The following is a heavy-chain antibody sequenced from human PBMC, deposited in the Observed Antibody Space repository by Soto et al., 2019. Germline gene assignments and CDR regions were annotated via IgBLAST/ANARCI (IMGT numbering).Heavy chain of an antibody. CDR2: IIPIFGTA. V-gene: IGHV1-69*13. D-gene: IGHD2-2*03. CDR1: GGTLSSYA. CDR3: ARSGYCSSTSCYPAWGYYYYGMDV. J-gene: IGHJ6*02. Sequence: SVKVSCKASGGTLSSYAISWVRQAPGQGLEWMGGIIPIFGTANYAQKFQGRVTITADESTSTAYMELSSLRSEDTAVYYCARSGYCSSTSCYPAWGYYYYGMDVWGQGTTVTVSS.